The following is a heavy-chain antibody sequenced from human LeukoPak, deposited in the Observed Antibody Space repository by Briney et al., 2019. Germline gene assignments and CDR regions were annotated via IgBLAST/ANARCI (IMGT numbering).Heavy chain of an antibody. CDR3: ARDCTGGGSCYSGFDP. Sequence: ASVKVSCKASGYTFTSYDINWVRQATGQGLEWMGWMNPSSGNTGYAQKFQGRVSMTRDTSISTAYMELSRLRSDDTAVYYCARDCTGGGSCYSGFDPWGQGTLVTVSS. CDR2: MNPSSGNT. D-gene: IGHD2-15*01. V-gene: IGHV1-8*01. J-gene: IGHJ5*02. CDR1: GYTFTSYD.